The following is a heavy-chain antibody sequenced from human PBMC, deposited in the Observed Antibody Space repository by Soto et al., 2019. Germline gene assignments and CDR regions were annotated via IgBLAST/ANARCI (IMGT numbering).Heavy chain of an antibody. CDR2: IQQDGSDK. Sequence: EVQLVESGGGLVQPGGSLRLSCAASGFTFSNYWMSWVRQAPGKGLEWVANIQQDGSDKYYVDSVKGRFTISRDNAKNSLYLQMNSLRAEDTAVYYCARAPSAYAYYLDHWGQGTLVTVSS. V-gene: IGHV3-7*01. CDR3: ARAPSAYAYYLDH. J-gene: IGHJ4*02. D-gene: IGHD2-8*01. CDR1: GFTFSNYW.